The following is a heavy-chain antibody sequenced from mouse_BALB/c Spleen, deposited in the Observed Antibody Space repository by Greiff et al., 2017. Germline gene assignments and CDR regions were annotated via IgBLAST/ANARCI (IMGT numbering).Heavy chain of an antibody. CDR3: NAGNSWFAY. CDR1: GFNIKDYY. V-gene: IGHV14-4*02. CDR2: IDPENGDT. Sequence: EVQLQQSGAELVRSGASVKLSCTASGFNIKDYYMHWVKQRPEQGLEWIGWIDPENGDTEYAPKFQGKATMTADTSSNTAYLQLSSLTSEDTAVYYYNAGNSWFAYWGQGTLVTVSA. J-gene: IGHJ3*01. D-gene: IGHD2-1*01.